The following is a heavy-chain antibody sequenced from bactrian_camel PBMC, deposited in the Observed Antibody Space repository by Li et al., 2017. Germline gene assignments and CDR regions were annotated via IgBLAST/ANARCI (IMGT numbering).Heavy chain of an antibody. J-gene: IGHJ4*01. CDR3: ASAAYNSNWSRLEKRYYKY. CDR2: ISTNGHT. V-gene: IGHV3S55*01. Sequence: QVQLVESGGGSVQAGGSLRLSCSTSGYAVDAIDMGWYRQAPGNECEMVARISTNGHTNYADSVKGRFTISQDNARNTLALQMNSLKPEDSAMYYCASAAYNSNWSRLEKRYYKYWGQGTQVTV. CDR1: GYAVDAID. D-gene: IGHD6*01.